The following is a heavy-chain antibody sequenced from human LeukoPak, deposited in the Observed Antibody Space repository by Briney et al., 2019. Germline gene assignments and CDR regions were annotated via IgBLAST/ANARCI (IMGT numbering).Heavy chain of an antibody. CDR1: GGSFSGYY. CDR2: INHSGST. CDR3: ARGQQYYHDSSGYWVFDY. V-gene: IGHV4-34*01. J-gene: IGHJ4*02. D-gene: IGHD3-22*01. Sequence: SETLPLTCAVYGGSFSGYYWNWIRQPPGKGLEWIGEINHSGSTNYNPSLKSRVTISVDTSKNQFSLKLSSVTAADTAVYSCARGQQYYHDSSGYWVFDYWGQGALVTVSS.